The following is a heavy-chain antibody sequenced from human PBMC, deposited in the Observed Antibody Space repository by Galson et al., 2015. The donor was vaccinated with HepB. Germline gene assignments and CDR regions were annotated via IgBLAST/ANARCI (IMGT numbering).Heavy chain of an antibody. CDR3: AKEQGDFWSGYYPYYYYGMDV. CDR2: ISYDGSNK. J-gene: IGHJ6*02. D-gene: IGHD3-3*01. Sequence: SLRLSCAASGFTFSSYGMHWVRQAPGKGLEWVAVISYDGSNKYYADSVKGRFTISRDNSKNTLYLQMNSLRAEDTAVYYCAKEQGDFWSGYYPYYYYGMDVWGQGTTVTVSS. CDR1: GFTFSSYG. V-gene: IGHV3-30*18.